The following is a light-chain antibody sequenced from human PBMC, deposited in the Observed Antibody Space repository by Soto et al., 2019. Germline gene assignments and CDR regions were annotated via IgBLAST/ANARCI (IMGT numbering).Light chain of an antibody. CDR1: SSDVGAYNY. J-gene: IGLJ1*01. CDR2: DVT. CDR3: SSYTTSSTYV. Sequence: QSALTQPASVSGSPGQSITISCTGTSSDVGAYNYVSWYQQHPGKAPKLMIYDVTNRPSGVSNRFSGSKSGYTASLTISGLQAEDEADYYCSSYTTSSTYVFGTRTKLTVL. V-gene: IGLV2-14*03.